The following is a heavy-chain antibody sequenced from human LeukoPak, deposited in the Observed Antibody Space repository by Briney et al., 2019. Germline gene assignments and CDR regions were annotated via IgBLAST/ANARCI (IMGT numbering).Heavy chain of an antibody. V-gene: IGHV4-59*11. D-gene: IGHD6-6*01. CDR1: GGSISCHY. Sequence: SETLSLTCTVSGGSISCHYWSWIRQPPGKGLEWIGYIYYSGSTNYNPSLKSRVTISVDTSKNQFSLKLSSVTAADTAVYYCARESSSSSTSDYWGQGTLVTVSS. CDR2: IYYSGST. J-gene: IGHJ4*02. CDR3: ARESSSSSTSDY.